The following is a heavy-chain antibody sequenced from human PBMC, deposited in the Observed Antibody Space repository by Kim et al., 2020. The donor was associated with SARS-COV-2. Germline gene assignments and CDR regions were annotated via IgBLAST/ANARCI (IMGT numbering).Heavy chain of an antibody. J-gene: IGHJ5*02. CDR3: ARGSVGAANWFDP. Sequence: ADSLQGRFTLARDNAKNTLYLKMNSLRAEDTALYYCARGSVGAANWFDPWGQGTLVTVSS. V-gene: IGHV3-74*01.